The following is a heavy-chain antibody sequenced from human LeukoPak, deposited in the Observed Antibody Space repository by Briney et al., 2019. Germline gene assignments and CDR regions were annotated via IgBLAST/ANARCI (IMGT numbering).Heavy chain of an antibody. CDR2: ISWNSGSI. J-gene: IGHJ3*02. CDR3: AKDIWSGQLDAFDI. V-gene: IGHV3-9*01. CDR1: GFTFDDYA. D-gene: IGHD3/OR15-3a*01. Sequence: SLRLSCAASGFTFDDYAMHWVRQAPGKGLEWVSGISWNSGSIGYADSVKGRFTISRDNAKNSLYLQMNSLRAEDTALYYCAKDIWSGQLDAFDIWGQGTMVTVSS.